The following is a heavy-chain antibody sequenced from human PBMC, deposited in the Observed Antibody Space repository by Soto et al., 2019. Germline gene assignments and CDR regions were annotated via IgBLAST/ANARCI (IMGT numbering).Heavy chain of an antibody. J-gene: IGHJ4*02. CDR2: ISSSGDRT. CDR1: GFTFSSYA. D-gene: IGHD2-15*01. CDR3: ANGGFDCRGVSCYSDY. V-gene: IGHV3-23*01. Sequence: EVQLLESGGDLVKPGGSLRLSCAASGFTFSSYAMSWVHQAPGKGLEWVSGISSSGDRTYYADSVKGRFTISRDNSKKTLYLEMNSLRAEDTAVYYCANGGFDCRGVSCYSDYWGQGTRVTVSS.